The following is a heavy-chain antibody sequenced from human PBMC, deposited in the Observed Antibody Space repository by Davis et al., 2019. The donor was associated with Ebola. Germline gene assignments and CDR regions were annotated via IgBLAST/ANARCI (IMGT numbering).Heavy chain of an antibody. D-gene: IGHD3-16*01. CDR2: INHSGST. CDR1: GGSFSGYY. Sequence: SETLSLTCAVYGGSFSGYYWSWIRQPPGKGLEWIGEINHSGSTYYNPSLKSRVTISVDTSKNQFSLKLSSVTAADTAVYYCARGRAYVWFDPWGQGTLVTVSS. CDR3: ARGRAYVWFDP. J-gene: IGHJ5*02. V-gene: IGHV4-34*01.